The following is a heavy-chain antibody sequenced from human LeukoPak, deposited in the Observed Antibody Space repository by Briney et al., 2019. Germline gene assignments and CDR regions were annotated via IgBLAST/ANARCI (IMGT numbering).Heavy chain of an antibody. Sequence: GGSLRLSCAASGFTFSDYYMSWIRQAPGKGLEWVSYISSSGYTIYNADAVKGRFTISRDNAKNSLDLQMNSLRAEDTAVYYCARDLAEDSSSWYSIYYYYYYMDVWGKGTTVTVSS. V-gene: IGHV3-11*04. CDR3: ARDLAEDSSSWYSIYYYYYYMDV. CDR1: GFTFSDYY. D-gene: IGHD6-13*01. J-gene: IGHJ6*03. CDR2: ISSSGYTI.